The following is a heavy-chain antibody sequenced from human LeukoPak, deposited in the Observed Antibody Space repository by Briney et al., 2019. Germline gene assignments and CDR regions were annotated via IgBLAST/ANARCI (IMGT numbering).Heavy chain of an antibody. D-gene: IGHD6-19*01. CDR1: GFTVSSNY. V-gene: IGHV3-66*01. CDR2: IYSGGST. Sequence: GGSLRLSCAASGFTVSSNYMSWVRQAPGKGLEWVSVIYSGGSTYYADSVKGRFTIPRDNSKNTLYLQMNSLRAEDTAVYYCARDQGGYGSNLLDYWGQGTQVTVSS. CDR3: ARDQGGYGSNLLDY. J-gene: IGHJ4*02.